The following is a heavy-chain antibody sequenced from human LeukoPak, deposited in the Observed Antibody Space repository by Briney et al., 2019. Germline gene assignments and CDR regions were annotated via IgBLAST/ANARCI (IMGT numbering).Heavy chain of an antibody. J-gene: IGHJ4*02. CDR1: GGSVSSGSYY. CDR3: AREAMYSYGNNFDY. D-gene: IGHD5-18*01. CDR2: IYYSVST. V-gene: IGHV4-61*01. Sequence: SETLSLTCTVSGGSVSSGSYYWSWVRQPPGTGLEWIGYIYYSVSTNYNPSLKSRVTISVDTSKNQFSLKLSSVTAADTAVYHCAREAMYSYGNNFDYWGQGTLVTVSS.